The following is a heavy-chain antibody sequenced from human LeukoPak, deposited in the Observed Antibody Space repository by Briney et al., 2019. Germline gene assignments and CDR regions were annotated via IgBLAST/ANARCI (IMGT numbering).Heavy chain of an antibody. CDR1: GFTFSSYA. V-gene: IGHV3-23*01. CDR3: AKGSHYYDSSGYYTH. Sequence: PGGSLRLSCAASGFTFSSYAMSWVRQAPGKGLEWVSVIIASGGSTYYADSVKGRFTISRDNSKNTLYLQMNSLRAEDSAVYYCAKGSHYYDSSGYYTHWGQGTLVTVSS. CDR2: IIASGGST. J-gene: IGHJ4*02. D-gene: IGHD3-22*01.